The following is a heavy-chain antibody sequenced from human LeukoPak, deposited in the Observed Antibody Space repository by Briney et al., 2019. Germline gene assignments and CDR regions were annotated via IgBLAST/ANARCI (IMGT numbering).Heavy chain of an antibody. V-gene: IGHV1-46*01. CDR2: INPSGGST. J-gene: IGHJ4*02. CDR1: GHTFTSYY. Sequence: ASVKVSCKASGHTFTSYYMHWVRQAPGQGLEWMGIINPSGGSTSYAQKFQGRVTMTRDTSTSTVYMELSSLRSEDTAVYYCARDAPLIIRFDYWGQGTLVTVSS. CDR3: ARDAPLIIRFDY.